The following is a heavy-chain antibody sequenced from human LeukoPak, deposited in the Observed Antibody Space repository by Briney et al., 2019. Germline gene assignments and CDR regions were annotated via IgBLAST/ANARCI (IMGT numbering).Heavy chain of an antibody. Sequence: SETLSLTCAVYGGSFSGYYWSWIRQPPGKGLEWIGEINHSGSTNYNPSLKSRVTISVDTSKNQFSLKLSSVTAADTAVYYCARGPAANYFDYWGQGTLPPSPQ. CDR2: INHSGST. D-gene: IGHD2-15*01. J-gene: IGHJ4*02. V-gene: IGHV4-34*01. CDR3: ARGPAANYFDY. CDR1: GGSFSGYY.